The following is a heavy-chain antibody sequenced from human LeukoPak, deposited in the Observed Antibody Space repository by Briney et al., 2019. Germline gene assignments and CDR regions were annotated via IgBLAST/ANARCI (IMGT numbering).Heavy chain of an antibody. CDR3: AKNTILVATEN. CDR2: INSEGTST. Sequence: GGSLRLSCAASGFTFSTYWMHWVRQVPGKGLVYVSRINSEGTSTNYAGSVRGRFTISRDDSKNTVYLQMNSLRAEDTAFYYCAKNTILVATENWGQGTLVTVSS. J-gene: IGHJ4*02. CDR1: GFTFSTYW. D-gene: IGHD5-12*01. V-gene: IGHV3-74*01.